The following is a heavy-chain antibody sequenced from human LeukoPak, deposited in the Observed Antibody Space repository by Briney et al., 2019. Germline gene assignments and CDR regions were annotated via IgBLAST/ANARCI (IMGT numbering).Heavy chain of an antibody. CDR3: VRDPHALDY. J-gene: IGHJ4*02. Sequence: GGSLRLSCAASGFTFSSYSMNWVRQAPGKGLEWISYITARSSPIHYADSVKGRFTISRDNAKSSLYLQMNSLRDEDTAVYYCVRDPHALDYWGRGVPVTVSS. CDR1: GFTFSSYS. CDR2: ITARSSPI. V-gene: IGHV3-48*02.